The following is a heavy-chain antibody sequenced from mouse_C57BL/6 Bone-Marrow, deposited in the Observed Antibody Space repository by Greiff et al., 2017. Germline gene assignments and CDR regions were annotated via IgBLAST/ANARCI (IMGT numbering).Heavy chain of an antibody. D-gene: IGHD1-1*01. CDR2: IDPSDSYT. Sequence: QVQLQQSGAELVMPGASVKLSCKASGYTFTSYWMHWVKQRPGQGLEWIGEIDPSDSYTNYNQKFKGKSTLTVDKSSSTAYMQLSSLTSEDSAVYCSARGFVTTVVDHWGPGTTLTVSS. CDR1: GYTFTSYW. V-gene: IGHV1-69*01. J-gene: IGHJ2*01. CDR3: ARGFVTTVVDH.